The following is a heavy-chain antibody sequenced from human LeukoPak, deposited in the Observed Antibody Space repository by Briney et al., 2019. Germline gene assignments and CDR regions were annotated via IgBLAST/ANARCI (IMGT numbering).Heavy chain of an antibody. J-gene: IGHJ4*02. D-gene: IGHD5-12*01. CDR2: IYYSGST. CDR1: GGSISSSSYY. Sequence: SETLSLTCTVSGGSISSSSYYWGWIRQPPGKGLEWIGSIYYSGSTYYNPSLKSRVTISVDTSKNQFSLKLSSVTAADTAVYYCARVSGYGFGHYWGQGTLVTVSS. CDR3: ARVSGYGFGHY. V-gene: IGHV4-39*01.